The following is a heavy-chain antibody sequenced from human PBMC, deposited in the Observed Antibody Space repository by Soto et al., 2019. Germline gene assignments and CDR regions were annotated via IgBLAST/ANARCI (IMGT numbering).Heavy chain of an antibody. CDR2: IYYTGNT. Sequence: PSETLSLTCTVTGGSISTYYRSWIRQPPGKGLDWIGHIYYTGNTNYNPSLKNRVTISVDTSRNRFSLKLSSVSAAYSSVYYCATGSASSTSDAFDVWDRGTVVT. CDR3: ATGSASSTSDAFDV. J-gene: IGHJ3*01. D-gene: IGHD3-10*01. V-gene: IGHV4-59*13. CDR1: GGSISTYY.